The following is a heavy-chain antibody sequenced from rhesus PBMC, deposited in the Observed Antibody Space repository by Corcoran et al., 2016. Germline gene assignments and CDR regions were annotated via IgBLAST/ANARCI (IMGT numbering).Heavy chain of an antibody. CDR2: GNGPSGST. J-gene: IGHJ4*01. V-gene: IGHV4-80*01. CDR3: VGRNRW. D-gene: IGHD6-37*01. CDR1: GDSISSYW. Sequence: QVQLQESGPGLVKPSETLSLTCAVPGDSISSYWWSWIRQAPGKGLVWIGEGNGPSGSTYYNPSLNSRVTLSKDTSRNHFSLKMNSVTAADTALYYCVGRNRWWGQGVLVTVSS.